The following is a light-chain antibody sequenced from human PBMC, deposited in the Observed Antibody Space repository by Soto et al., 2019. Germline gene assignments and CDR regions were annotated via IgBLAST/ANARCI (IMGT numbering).Light chain of an antibody. CDR3: QQYCSSPWT. V-gene: IGKV4-1*01. CDR2: WAS. Sequence: SPLSCWSSQSVLYRSSNKNYLAWYQQKPGQPPKLLIYWASTRESGVPDRFSGSGSGTDFTLTISSLQAEDVAVYYCQQYCSSPWTFGQGTKVEIK. J-gene: IGKJ1*01. CDR1: QSVLYRSSNKNY.